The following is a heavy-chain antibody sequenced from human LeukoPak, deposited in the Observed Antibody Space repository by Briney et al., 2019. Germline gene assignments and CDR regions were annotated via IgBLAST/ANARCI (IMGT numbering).Heavy chain of an antibody. J-gene: IGHJ3*02. CDR1: GYIFTHYW. V-gene: IGHV5-51*01. Sequence: GESLKISCKGSGYIFTHYWIGWVRQMPGKGLEWMGIINPADSDTGYSPSFQGQVLVSADKSISTAYLHWGSLKASDTAMYFCARRRSSTSDAVDIWGQGTMVTVS. CDR2: INPADSDT. CDR3: ARRRSSTSDAVDI.